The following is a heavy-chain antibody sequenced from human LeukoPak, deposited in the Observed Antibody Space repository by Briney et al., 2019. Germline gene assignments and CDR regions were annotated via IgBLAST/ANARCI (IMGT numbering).Heavy chain of an antibody. J-gene: IGHJ4*02. D-gene: IGHD3-22*01. Sequence: PGGSLRLSCAASGFTFNNYAMSWVRQAPGKGLEWVSTITGSGGSTYYADFVKGRFTISRDNSNNTLYLQMNSLRAEDTAVYYCAKSRDSSGYYLSYFDYWGQGTLVTVSS. CDR2: ITGSGGST. V-gene: IGHV3-23*01. CDR3: AKSRDSSGYYLSYFDY. CDR1: GFTFNNYA.